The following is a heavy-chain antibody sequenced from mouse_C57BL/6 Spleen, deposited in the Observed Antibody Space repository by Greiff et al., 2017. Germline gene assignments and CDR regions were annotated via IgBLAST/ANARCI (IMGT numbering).Heavy chain of an antibody. J-gene: IGHJ4*01. CDR3: AKNSYYYGSSYNYAMDY. CDR1: GFSLTSYG. CDR2: IWRGGST. V-gene: IGHV2-5*01. D-gene: IGHD1-1*01. Sequence: VQLQQSGPGLVQPSQSLSITCTVSGFSLTSYGVHWVRQSPGKGLEWLGVIWRGGSTDYNAAFMSRLSITKDNSKSQVFFKMNSLQADDTAIYYCAKNSYYYGSSYNYAMDYWGQGTSVTVSS.